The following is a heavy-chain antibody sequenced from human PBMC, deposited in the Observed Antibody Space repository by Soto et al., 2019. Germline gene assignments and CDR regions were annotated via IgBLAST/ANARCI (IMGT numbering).Heavy chain of an antibody. CDR2: IKGDGSIK. CDR3: ARGASGRYYRDV. J-gene: IGHJ6*03. V-gene: IGHV3-74*01. CDR1: GFTFSNYW. D-gene: IGHD3-10*01. Sequence: DEQVVESGGGLVQPGGSLRLSCTASGFTFSNYWIHWVRQASGKGLVWVSRIKGDGSIKNYADSVRGRFSISRDNTKNTVYVQMDRLRAEDTAVYYCARGASGRYYRDVWGIGTTVAVS.